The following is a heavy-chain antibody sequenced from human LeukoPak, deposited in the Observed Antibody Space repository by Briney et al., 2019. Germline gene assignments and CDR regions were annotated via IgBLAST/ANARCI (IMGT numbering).Heavy chain of an antibody. CDR3: ARVFGPPYDFWSGYSCYYYYYMDD. Sequence: SETLSLTCAVYGGSFSGYYWSWIRQPPGKGLEWIGEINHSGSTNYNPSLKSRVTISVDTSKNQFSLKLSSVTAADTAVYYCARVFGPPYDFWSGYSCYYYYYMDDWGKGTTVTVSS. CDR2: INHSGST. D-gene: IGHD3-3*01. CDR1: GGSFSGYY. V-gene: IGHV4-34*01. J-gene: IGHJ6*03.